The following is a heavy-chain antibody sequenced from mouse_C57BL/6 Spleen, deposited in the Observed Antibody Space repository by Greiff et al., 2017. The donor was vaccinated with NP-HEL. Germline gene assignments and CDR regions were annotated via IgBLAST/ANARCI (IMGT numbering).Heavy chain of an antibody. CDR3: AKEDDYWFAY. Sequence: VKLQESGPGLVQPSQSLSITCTVSGFSLTSSGVHWVRPSPGKGLEWLGVIWSGGSTDYYAAFMSRLSITKDNSKSQVFFKMNSLQADDTAIYYCAKEDDYWFAYWGKGTLVTVSA. V-gene: IGHV2-5*01. CDR2: IWSGGST. J-gene: IGHJ3*01. D-gene: IGHD2-4*01. CDR1: GFSLTSSG.